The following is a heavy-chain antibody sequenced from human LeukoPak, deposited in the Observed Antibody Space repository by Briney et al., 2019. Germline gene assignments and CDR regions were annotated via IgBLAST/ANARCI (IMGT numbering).Heavy chain of an antibody. CDR3: AKDDSATVTTGFFDY. J-gene: IGHJ4*02. D-gene: IGHD4-11*01. CDR2: ISWNSGSI. V-gene: IGHV3-9*01. CDR1: GFTFDDYA. Sequence: PGGSLRLSCAASGFTFDDYAMHWVRQAPGKGLEWVSGISWNSGSIGYADSVKGRFTISRDNAKNSLYLQMNSLRAEDTALYYCAKDDSATVTTGFFDYWGQGTLVTVSS.